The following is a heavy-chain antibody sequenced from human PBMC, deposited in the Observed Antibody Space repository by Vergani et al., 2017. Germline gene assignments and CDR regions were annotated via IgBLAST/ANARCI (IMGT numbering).Heavy chain of an antibody. D-gene: IGHD3-3*01. Sequence: EVQLVESGGGLVQPGGSLRLSCAASGFTVSSNYMSWVRQAPGKGLEWVSVISGSGGSTYYADSVKGRFTISRDNSKNTLYLQMNSLRAEDTAVYYCAKDATYYDFWSGPGGIDYWGQGTLVTVSS. CDR1: GFTVSSNY. CDR3: AKDATYYDFWSGPGGIDY. CDR2: ISGSGGST. V-gene: IGHV3-23*04. J-gene: IGHJ4*02.